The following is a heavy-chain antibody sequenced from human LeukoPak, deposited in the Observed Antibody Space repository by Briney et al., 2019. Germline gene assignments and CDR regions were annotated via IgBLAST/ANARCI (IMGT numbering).Heavy chain of an antibody. J-gene: IGHJ6*02. CDR2: IYYSGST. Sequence: PSETLSLTCTVSGGSISSGGYYWSWIRQPPGKGLEWIGYIYYSGSTNYNPSLKSRVTISVDTSKNQFSLKLSSVTAADTAVYYCARVYPQDCSGGSCWSYYYYYGMDVWGQGTTVTVSS. CDR3: ARVYPQDCSGGSCWSYYYYYGMDV. D-gene: IGHD2-15*01. V-gene: IGHV4-61*08. CDR1: GGSISSGGYY.